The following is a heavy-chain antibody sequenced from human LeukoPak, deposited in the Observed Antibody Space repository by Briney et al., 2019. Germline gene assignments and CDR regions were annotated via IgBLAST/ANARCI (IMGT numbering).Heavy chain of an antibody. CDR1: GITFSDYY. CDR2: ISGSGNTI. V-gene: IGHV3-11*04. CDR3: ARWYYDILTGYRTFDY. Sequence: GGSLRLSCAASGITFSDYYMSWIRQAPGKGLEWLSYISGSGNTIYYADSVKGRFTISRDNAKNSLYLQMNSLRAEDTAVYYCARWYYDILTGYRTFDYWGQGTLVTVSS. D-gene: IGHD3-9*01. J-gene: IGHJ4*02.